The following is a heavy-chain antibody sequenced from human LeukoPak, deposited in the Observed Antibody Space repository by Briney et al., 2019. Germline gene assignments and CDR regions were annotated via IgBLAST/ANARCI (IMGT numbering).Heavy chain of an antibody. CDR1: GFTFSNYN. D-gene: IGHD3-16*01. V-gene: IGHV3-21*01. CDR3: ARARNGGSFDP. J-gene: IGHJ5*02. Sequence: PGGSLRLSCAASGFTFSNYNMNWVRQAPGKGLEWVSSITSSSIYIYYGDSVKGRFTISRDNAKKSLYLQMNSLRAEDTAVYYCARARNGGSFDPWGQGTLVTVSS. CDR2: ITSSSIYI.